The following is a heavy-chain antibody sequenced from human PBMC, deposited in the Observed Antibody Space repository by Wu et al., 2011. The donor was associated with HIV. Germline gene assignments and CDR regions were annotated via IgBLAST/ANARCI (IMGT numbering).Heavy chain of an antibody. Sequence: QVQLVQSGAEVKKPGSSVKVSCKASGGTFSNYAFSWVRQAPGQGLEWMGGIIPIFGTPNHAQRFQGRVTITADKSTSTAYMELSSLRSEDTAVYYCARGPLGATINLYYYYYYMDVWGKGTTVTVSS. CDR3: ARGPLGATINLYYYYYYMDV. D-gene: IGHD1-26*01. CDR2: IIPIFGTP. CDR1: GGTFSNYA. J-gene: IGHJ6*03. V-gene: IGHV1-69*14.